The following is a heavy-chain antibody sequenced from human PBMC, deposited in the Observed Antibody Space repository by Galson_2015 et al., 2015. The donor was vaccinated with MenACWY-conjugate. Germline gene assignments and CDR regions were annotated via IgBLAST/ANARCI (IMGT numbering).Heavy chain of an antibody. CDR3: ARGHYGMDF. J-gene: IGHJ6*02. CDR2: IKKDGSEE. CDR1: GFTFRNYW. Sequence: SLRLSCAASGFTFRNYWMTWVRQAPGKGLEWVASIKKDGSEEYYVDSVKGRFTISRDNAKNSLYLEMNSLRVEDTAVYSCARGHYGMDFWGQGTTVTASS. V-gene: IGHV3-7*03.